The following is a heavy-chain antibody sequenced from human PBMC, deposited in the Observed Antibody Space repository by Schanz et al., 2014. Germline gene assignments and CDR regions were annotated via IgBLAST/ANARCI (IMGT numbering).Heavy chain of an antibody. D-gene: IGHD3-3*01. J-gene: IGHJ5*02. Sequence: QVQLQESGPGLVKSSETLSLTCTVSGGSISSFYWGWIRQPAGKGLEWIGRIYTSGSTNYNPSLKSRTTMSLDTSKNQFSLKLSSVPAADKAVYYCARDRGYDFSFDPWGQGTLVTVSS. CDR2: IYTSGST. CDR3: ARDRGYDFSFDP. CDR1: GGSISSFY. V-gene: IGHV4-4*07.